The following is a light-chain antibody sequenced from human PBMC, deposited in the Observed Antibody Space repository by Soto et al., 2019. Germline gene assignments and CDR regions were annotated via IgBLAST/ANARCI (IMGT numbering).Light chain of an antibody. V-gene: IGLV2-14*01. Sequence: QSVLTQPASVSGSPGQSITISCTGTSSDVGRYNYVSWHQQHPGKAPKLLIFDVSNRPSGVSDRFSGSKSGNTASLTISGLQAEDEADYYCSSYTTGTTWVFGGGTKLT. J-gene: IGLJ3*02. CDR1: SSDVGRYNY. CDR2: DVS. CDR3: SSYTTGTTWV.